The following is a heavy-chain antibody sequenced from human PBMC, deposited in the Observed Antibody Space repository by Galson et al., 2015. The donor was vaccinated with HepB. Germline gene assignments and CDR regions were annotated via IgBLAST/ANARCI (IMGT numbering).Heavy chain of an antibody. D-gene: IGHD1-26*01. CDR3: ARSKWELRFRFDY. CDR1: GGSISSYY. V-gene: IGHV4-59*08. J-gene: IGHJ4*02. CDR2: IYYSGST. Sequence: SETLSLTCTVSGGSISSYYWSWIRQPPGKGLEWIGHIYYSGSTNYNPSLKSRVTISVDTSKKQFSLKLFSVTAADTAVYYCARSKWELRFRFDYWGQGTLVTVSS.